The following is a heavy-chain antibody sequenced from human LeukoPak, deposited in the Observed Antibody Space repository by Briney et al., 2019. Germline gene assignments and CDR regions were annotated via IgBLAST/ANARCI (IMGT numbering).Heavy chain of an antibody. D-gene: IGHD4-17*01. CDR2: INSEGSST. J-gene: IGHJ4*02. V-gene: IGHV3-74*01. CDR1: GFTFSSYW. Sequence: GGSLRLSCAASGFTFSSYWMHWVRQAPGKWLVWVSRINSEGSSTSYADSGKGRFTISRDNAKNTLYLQMNSLRAEDTAVYYCARDLSPDYGDYLGYWGQGTLVTVSS. CDR3: ARDLSPDYGDYLGY.